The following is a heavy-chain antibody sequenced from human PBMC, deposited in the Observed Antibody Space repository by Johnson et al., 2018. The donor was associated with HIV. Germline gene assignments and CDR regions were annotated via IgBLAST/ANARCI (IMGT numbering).Heavy chain of an antibody. CDR2: ISSAGSTK. Sequence: QVQLVESGGGVVQPGRSLRLSCAATGFTLSRYDMHWVRQAPGKGLAWVAVISSAGSTKYYADSVQGRFTISRDNSKNTLYLQMNSLRAEDTAVYYCARGSLSGSPDIWGQGTMVTVSS. D-gene: IGHD1-26*01. J-gene: IGHJ3*02. V-gene: IGHV3-30*19. CDR3: ARGSLSGSPDI. CDR1: GFTLSRYD.